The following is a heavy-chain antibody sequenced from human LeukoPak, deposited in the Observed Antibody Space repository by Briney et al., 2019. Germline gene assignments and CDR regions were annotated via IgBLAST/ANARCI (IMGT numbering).Heavy chain of an antibody. CDR2: IGGSGGAI. V-gene: IGHV3-23*01. CDR3: AKGARGSGSYVKDAFDI. J-gene: IGHJ3*02. D-gene: IGHD1-26*01. CDR1: GFTFSRYA. Sequence: GGSLRLSCGASGFTFSRYAMSWVRQAPGKGLQWVSEIGGSGGAIYYADSVKGRFTISRDNSKNSLFLEMNSLRAEDTAVYYCAKGARGSGSYVKDAFDIWGQGTMVTVSS.